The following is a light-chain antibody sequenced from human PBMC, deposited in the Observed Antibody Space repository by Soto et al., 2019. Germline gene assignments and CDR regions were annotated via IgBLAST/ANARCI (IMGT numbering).Light chain of an antibody. Sequence: RLSQASKSVVPGERATLSCRASQSVSSSYLAWYQQKPGQAPRLLIYGASSRATGIPDRFSGSGSGTDFTLTICRLEPEAFAVYYCQQYGSSLWTFRQGTKVDI. J-gene: IGKJ1*01. CDR2: GAS. CDR3: QQYGSSLWT. CDR1: QSVSSSY. V-gene: IGKV3-20*01.